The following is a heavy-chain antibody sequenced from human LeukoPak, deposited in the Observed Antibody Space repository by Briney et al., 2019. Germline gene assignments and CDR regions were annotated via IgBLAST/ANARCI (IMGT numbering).Heavy chain of an antibody. CDR2: IWYDGSNK. D-gene: IGHD4-17*01. CDR1: GFTFSSYG. CDR3: ARAMLSDYGVGGP. J-gene: IGHJ5*02. Sequence: GGSLRLSCAASGFTFSSYGMHWVRQAPGKGLEWVAVIWYDGSNKYYADSVKGRFTISRDNSKNTLYLQMNSLRAEDTAVYYCARAMLSDYGVGGPWGQGTLVTVSS. V-gene: IGHV3-33*01.